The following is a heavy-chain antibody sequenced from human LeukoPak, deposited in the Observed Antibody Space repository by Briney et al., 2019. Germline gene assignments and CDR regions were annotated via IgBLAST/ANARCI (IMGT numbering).Heavy chain of an antibody. CDR1: GGSISSSNW. V-gene: IGHV4-4*02. CDR3: ARNGGNSDFDY. D-gene: IGHD4-23*01. Sequence: SETLSLTCAVSGGSISSSNWWSWVRQSPGKGLEWIGEIYHSGATNYNPSLKSRVTMLLDKSKNQFSLKLNSVTAADTAVYYCARNGGNSDFDYWGQGTLVTVSS. CDR2: IYHSGAT. J-gene: IGHJ4*02.